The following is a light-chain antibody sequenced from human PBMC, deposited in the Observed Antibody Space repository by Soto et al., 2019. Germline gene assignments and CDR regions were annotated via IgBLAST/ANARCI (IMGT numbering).Light chain of an antibody. Sequence: IRMTQSRSSLSASIGYRFINTCRASQGISSYLAWYQQKTGKAPKLMIYAASTLQSGAPSRLSGSGYGTDLTLTCSCMKYEELVTYYCRQYYSYPLTFGGGTKVDIK. J-gene: IGKJ4*01. CDR3: RQYYSYPLT. CDR2: AAS. CDR1: QGISSY. V-gene: IGKV1-8*01.